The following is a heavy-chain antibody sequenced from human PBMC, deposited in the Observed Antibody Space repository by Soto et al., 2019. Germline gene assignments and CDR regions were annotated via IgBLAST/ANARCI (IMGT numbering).Heavy chain of an antibody. V-gene: IGHV3-64*01. D-gene: IGHD2-2*01. J-gene: IGHJ4*02. CDR1: GFTFSSYA. CDR3: AREGYCSSTSCYSFDY. Sequence: PGGSLRLSCAASGFTFSSYAMRWVRQAPGKGLEYVSAISSNGGSTYYANSVKGRFTISRDNSKNTLYLQMGSLRAEDMAVYYCAREGYCSSTSCYSFDYWGQGTLVTVSS. CDR2: ISSNGGST.